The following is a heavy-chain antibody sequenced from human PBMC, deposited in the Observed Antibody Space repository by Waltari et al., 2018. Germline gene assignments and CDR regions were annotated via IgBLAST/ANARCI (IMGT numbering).Heavy chain of an antibody. CDR3: ARRGSKGNDQ. Sequence: QVQLVQSGAEVTKPGASVRPACKASGHIFKYSDINWVRQATGQGLEWRGWMNPNSGNTGYAQKFQGRVTMTRNNSTSTAYMELRSLRPEDTAVYYCARRGSKGNDQWGQGTLVTVSS. CDR2: MNPNSGNT. V-gene: IGHV1-8*01. CDR1: GHIFKYSD. J-gene: IGHJ1*01. D-gene: IGHD2-2*01.